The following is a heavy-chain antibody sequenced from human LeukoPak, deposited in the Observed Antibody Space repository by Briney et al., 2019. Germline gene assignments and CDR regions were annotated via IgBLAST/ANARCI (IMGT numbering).Heavy chain of an antibody. D-gene: IGHD1-1*01. CDR3: ASIGTNSIRNYYYYYYMDV. CDR2: IIPIFGTA. Sequence: SVKVSCKASGGTFSSYAISWVRQAPGQGLEWMGGIIPIFGTANYAQKFQGRVTITADESTSTAYMELSSLRSEDTAVYYCASIGTNSIRNYYYYYYMDVWGKGTTVTVSS. CDR1: GGTFSSYA. J-gene: IGHJ6*03. V-gene: IGHV1-69*13.